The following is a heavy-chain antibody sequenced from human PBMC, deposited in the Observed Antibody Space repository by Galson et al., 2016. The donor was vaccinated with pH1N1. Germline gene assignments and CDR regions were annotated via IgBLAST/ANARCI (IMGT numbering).Heavy chain of an antibody. CDR2: VYPGDSDT. V-gene: IGHV5-51*01. CDR1: GYIFSTFW. Sequence: QSGAEVKKPGESLKISCKGSGYIFSTFWIGWVRQMPGKGLEWMGIVYPGDSDTRYNPSFKGQVTISVDKSISTAYLQWSSLKASDSAIYFCARHQSSSDDYFFHNMDVWGQGTTVTVSS. J-gene: IGHJ6*02. D-gene: IGHD6-6*01. CDR3: ARHQSSSDDYFFHNMDV.